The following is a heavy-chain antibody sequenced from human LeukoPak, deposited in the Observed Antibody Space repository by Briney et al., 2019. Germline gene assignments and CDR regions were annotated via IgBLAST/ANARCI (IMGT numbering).Heavy chain of an antibody. CDR1: GFMFNDFA. CDR2: IFANGGTT. Sequence: GGSLRLSCEGSGFMFNDFAMNWVRQSPGKGLEWGSLIFANGGTTKYADSVKGRFTISRDNSNNTLYLQMTSLRVEYTAIYYGAKDSIRDGYNSLDYWGQGSLVTVSS. D-gene: IGHD5-24*01. J-gene: IGHJ4*02. V-gene: IGHV3-23*01. CDR3: AKDSIRDGYNSLDY.